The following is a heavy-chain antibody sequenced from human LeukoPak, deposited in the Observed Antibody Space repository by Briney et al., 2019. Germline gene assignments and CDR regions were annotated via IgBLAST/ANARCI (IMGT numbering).Heavy chain of an antibody. J-gene: IGHJ4*02. D-gene: IGHD6-19*01. Sequence: RPGGSLRLSCAASGFTFDDYGMSWVRQAPGKGLEWVSGINWNGGSTGYADSVKGRFTISRDNAKNSLYLQMNSLRAEDTALYYCARDNQQWLDPEDHFDYWGQGTLVTVSS. V-gene: IGHV3-20*04. CDR1: GFTFDDYG. CDR2: INWNGGST. CDR3: ARDNQQWLDPEDHFDY.